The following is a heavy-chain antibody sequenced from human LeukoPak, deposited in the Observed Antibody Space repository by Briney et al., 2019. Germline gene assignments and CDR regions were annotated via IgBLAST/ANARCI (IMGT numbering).Heavy chain of an antibody. CDR2: IYYSGST. Sequence: RSSETLSLTCTVSGGSISTRNYYWGWIRQPPGKGLEWIGTIYYSGSTYYNPSLKSRVTISLDTSKNQFSLKLSSVTAADTAMYYCARDLRSGHTFDPWGQGTLVTVSS. CDR3: ARDLRSGHTFDP. V-gene: IGHV4-39*07. J-gene: IGHJ5*02. CDR1: GGSISTRNYY.